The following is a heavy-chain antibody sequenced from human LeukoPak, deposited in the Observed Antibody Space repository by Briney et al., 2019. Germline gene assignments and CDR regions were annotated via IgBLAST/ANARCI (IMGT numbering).Heavy chain of an antibody. J-gene: IGHJ6*04. Sequence: PGGSLRLSCAASGFTFSSYGMHWVRQAPGKGLEWVAVISYDGSNKYYADSVKGRFTISRDNSKNPLYLQMNSLRAEDTAVYYCAKDLRGYSYGLYYYGMDVWGKGTTVTVSS. CDR2: ISYDGSNK. CDR1: GFTFSSYG. D-gene: IGHD5-18*01. CDR3: AKDLRGYSYGLYYYGMDV. V-gene: IGHV3-30*18.